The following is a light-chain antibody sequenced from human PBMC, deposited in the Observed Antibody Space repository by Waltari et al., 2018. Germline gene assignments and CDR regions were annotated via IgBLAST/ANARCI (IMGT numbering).Light chain of an antibody. V-gene: IGKV1-39*01. J-gene: IGKJ2*01. CDR1: QSISND. Sequence: DIQMTQSPSSLSASVGDRVTITCRASQSISNDLSWYQQKPGRAPNLLISGASRLQSGVPSRFSGSASGTDFTLTISSLQPEDFATYYCQQSYSTQYTFGQGTKLEIK. CDR2: GAS. CDR3: QQSYSTQYT.